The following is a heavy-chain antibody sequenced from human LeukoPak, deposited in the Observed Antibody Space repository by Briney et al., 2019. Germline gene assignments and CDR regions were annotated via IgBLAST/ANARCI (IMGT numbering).Heavy chain of an antibody. Sequence: GGSLRLSCVASGFTFSNYAVSWVRQAPGKRLEWVSTISGSSGSTYYADSVKGRFTISRDNSRNTLFLQMNSLGAEDTALYYCAKVRFGHLGSFGYWGQGTLVTVSS. D-gene: IGHD3-16*01. CDR3: AKVRFGHLGSFGY. CDR1: GFTFSNYA. V-gene: IGHV3-23*01. CDR2: ISGSSGST. J-gene: IGHJ4*02.